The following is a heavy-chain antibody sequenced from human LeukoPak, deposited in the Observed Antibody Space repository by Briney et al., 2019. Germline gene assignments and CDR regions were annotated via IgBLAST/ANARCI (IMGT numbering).Heavy chain of an antibody. CDR2: ISAYNGNT. CDR3: AREGEMATILYEYFQH. J-gene: IGHJ1*01. Sequence: GASVKVSCKASGYTFTSYGISWVRQAPGQGLEWMGWISAYNGNTNYAQKLQGRVTMTTDTSTSTAYMELRSLRSDDTAVYYCAREGEMATILYEYFQHWGQGTLVTVSS. CDR1: GYTFTSYG. D-gene: IGHD5-24*01. V-gene: IGHV1-18*01.